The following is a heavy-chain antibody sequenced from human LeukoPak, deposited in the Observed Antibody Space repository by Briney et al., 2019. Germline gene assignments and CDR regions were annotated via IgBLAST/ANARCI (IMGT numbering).Heavy chain of an antibody. CDR1: GFTFDDYA. Sequence: PGRSLRLSCAASGFTFDDYAMHWVRQAPGKGLEWVSGISWNSGSIGYADSVKGRFTISRDNAKNSLCLQMNSLRAEDTALYYCAKANSSGWYGVGAFDIWGQGTMVTVSS. J-gene: IGHJ3*02. D-gene: IGHD6-19*01. V-gene: IGHV3-9*01. CDR2: ISWNSGSI. CDR3: AKANSSGWYGVGAFDI.